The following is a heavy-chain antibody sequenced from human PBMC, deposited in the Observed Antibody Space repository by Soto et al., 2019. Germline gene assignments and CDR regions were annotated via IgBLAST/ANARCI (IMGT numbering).Heavy chain of an antibody. D-gene: IGHD2-8*02. J-gene: IGHJ4*02. CDR1: GYSISSSNW. CDR3: ARDKITGLFDY. CDR2: IYYSGTT. V-gene: IGHV4-28*03. Sequence: PSEPLSLTCAVSGYSISSSNWWGWIRQPPGKGLEWIGYIYYSGTTYYNPSLKSRVTMSVDTSKNQFSLKLTSVTAVDTAVYYCARDKITGLFDYWGQGTLVTVSS.